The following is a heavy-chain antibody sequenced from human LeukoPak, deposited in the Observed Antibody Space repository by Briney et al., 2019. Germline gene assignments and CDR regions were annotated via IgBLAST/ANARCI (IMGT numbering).Heavy chain of an antibody. V-gene: IGHV3-21*01. CDR1: GFNFRDYS. CDR2: ISGTSSYM. CDR3: VKGSSSSPFDY. J-gene: IGHJ4*02. Sequence: GGSLRLSCVAYGFNFRDYSMNWVRQAPGKGLDWVSGISGTSSYMYYGDSVKGRFTISRDNSKNTLYLQMSSLRAEDTAVYYCVKGSSSSPFDYWGQGTLVTVSS. D-gene: IGHD6-6*01.